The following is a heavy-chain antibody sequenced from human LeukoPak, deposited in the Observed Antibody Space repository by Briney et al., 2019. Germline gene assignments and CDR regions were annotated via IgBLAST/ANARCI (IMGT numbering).Heavy chain of an antibody. CDR2: TYYRSKWYN. D-gene: IGHD5-18*01. J-gene: IGHJ4*02. V-gene: IGHV6-1*01. CDR3: ARGYGYYFDY. CDR1: GDSVSSNSAA. Sequence: SQTLSLTFAISGDSVSSNSAAWNWISQSPSRSLEWLGRTYYRSKWYNDYAVSVKSRITINPDTSENHFSLQLNSVTPEDTAVYYCARGYGYYFDYWGQGTLVTVSS.